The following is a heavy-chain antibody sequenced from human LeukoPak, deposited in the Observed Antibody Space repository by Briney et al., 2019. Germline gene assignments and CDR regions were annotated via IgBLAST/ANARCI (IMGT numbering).Heavy chain of an antibody. CDR2: ISGSGGST. Sequence: GGSLRLSCAASGFTFSSYAMSWVRQAPGKGLEWVSAISGSGGSTYYADSVKGRFTISRDNSKNTLYLQMNSLRAEDTAVYYCAKGKSIPPDYGGNSEFDPWGQGTLVTVSS. CDR3: AKGKSIPPDYGGNSEFDP. V-gene: IGHV3-23*01. D-gene: IGHD4-23*01. J-gene: IGHJ5*02. CDR1: GFTFSSYA.